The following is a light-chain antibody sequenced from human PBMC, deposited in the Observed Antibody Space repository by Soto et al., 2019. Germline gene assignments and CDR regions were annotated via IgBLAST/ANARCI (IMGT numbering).Light chain of an antibody. V-gene: IGLV2-14*03. J-gene: IGLJ1*01. CDR2: DVS. CDR3: SSYTSSSTLYV. Sequence: QSVLTQPASVSGSPGQSITISCTGTSSDIGGYNYVSWYQQHPGKATKLMIYDVSNRPSGVSNRFSGSKSGNTASLTISGLQAGDEADYYCSSYTSSSTLYVFGTGTKVTVL. CDR1: SSDIGGYNY.